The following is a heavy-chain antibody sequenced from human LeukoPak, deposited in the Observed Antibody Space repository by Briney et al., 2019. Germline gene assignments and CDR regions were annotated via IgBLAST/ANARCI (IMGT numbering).Heavy chain of an antibody. V-gene: IGHV4-39*06. CDR3: ARGSPTYYDFWSGYSGGDAFDI. CDR2: IYYSGST. J-gene: IGHJ3*02. D-gene: IGHD3-3*01. CDR1: GDSIGSSPYF. Sequence: PSETLSLTCTVSGDSIGSSPYFWGWIRQPPGKGLEWIGSIYYSGSTYYNPSLKSRVTISVDTSKNQFPLKLSSVTAADTAVYYCARGSPTYYDFWSGYSGGDAFDIWGQGTMVTVSS.